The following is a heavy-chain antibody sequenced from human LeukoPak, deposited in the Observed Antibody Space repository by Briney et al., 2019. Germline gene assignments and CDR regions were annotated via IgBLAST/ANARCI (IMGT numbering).Heavy chain of an antibody. CDR2: INWNGGST. Sequence: GGSLRLSCAASGFTFDDYGMSWVRQAPGKGLEWVSGINWNGGSTGYADSVEGRFTISRDNAKNSLYLQMNSLRAEDTALYYCARDGGYYYDSSGYVGYWGQGTLVTVSS. D-gene: IGHD3-22*01. V-gene: IGHV3-20*04. CDR1: GFTFDDYG. J-gene: IGHJ4*02. CDR3: ARDGGYYYDSSGYVGY.